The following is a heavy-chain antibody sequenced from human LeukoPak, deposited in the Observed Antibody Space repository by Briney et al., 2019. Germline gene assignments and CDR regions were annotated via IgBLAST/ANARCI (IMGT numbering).Heavy chain of an antibody. CDR2: IRSNVYRGTT. D-gene: IGHD3-9*01. J-gene: IGHJ4*02. V-gene: IGHV3-49*03. CDR3: TRDAVVVDW. Sequence: PGRSLRLSCTASGFTFRDYAMSWFRQAPGQGLEWVGCIRSNVYRGTTEHAAPVKGRFAISRDDSKSITYLEINSLKTEDTAVYYDTRDAVVVDWWGRAPLVTVSS. CDR1: GFTFRDYA.